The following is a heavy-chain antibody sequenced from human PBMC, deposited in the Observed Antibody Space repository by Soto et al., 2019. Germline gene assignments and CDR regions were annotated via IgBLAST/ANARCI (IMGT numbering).Heavy chain of an antibody. CDR1: GGSISSYY. D-gene: IGHD3-10*01. CDR3: ARDRVTMANDAFDI. CDR2: IYTSRST. V-gene: IGHV4-4*07. Sequence: SETLSLTCTVSGGSISSYYWSWIRQPAGKGLEWIGRIYTSRSTNYNPSLKSRVTMSVDTSKNQFSLNLTSVTAADTAVYYCARDRVTMANDAFDIWGQGTMVTVSS. J-gene: IGHJ3*02.